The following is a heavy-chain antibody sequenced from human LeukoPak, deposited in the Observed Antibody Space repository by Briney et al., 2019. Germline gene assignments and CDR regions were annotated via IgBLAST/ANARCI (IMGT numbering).Heavy chain of an antibody. CDR1: GFTFSSYS. Sequence: GGSLRLSCGASGFTFSSYSMNWVRQAPGKGLEWVSSISGSSTYIHYADSVKGRFTISRDNAKNSLYLQMNSLRVEDRAVYYCAKDRYSSSWYWDYWGQGTLVTLSS. D-gene: IGHD6-13*01. CDR3: AKDRYSSSWYWDY. V-gene: IGHV3-21*04. CDR2: ISGSSTYI. J-gene: IGHJ4*02.